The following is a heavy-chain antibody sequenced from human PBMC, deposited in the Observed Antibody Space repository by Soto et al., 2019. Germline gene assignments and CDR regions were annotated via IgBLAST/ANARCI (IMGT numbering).Heavy chain of an antibody. CDR1: GGTFSSYT. Sequence: QVQLVQSGAEVKKPGSSVKVSCKASGGTFSSYTISWVRQAPGQGLEWMGRIIPILGIANYAQKFQGRVTITADKSTSTAYMELSSLRSEDTAVYYCARDRWFGDPEPFVYWGQGTLVTVSS. V-gene: IGHV1-69*08. J-gene: IGHJ4*02. CDR2: IIPILGIA. CDR3: ARDRWFGDPEPFVY. D-gene: IGHD3-10*01.